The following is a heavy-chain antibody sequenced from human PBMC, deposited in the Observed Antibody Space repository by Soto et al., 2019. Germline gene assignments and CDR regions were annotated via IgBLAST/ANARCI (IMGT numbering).Heavy chain of an antibody. CDR3: ARGIYNNFDY. Sequence: LGESLKISCQGSGYSFTSYWIGWVRQMPGIGLEWMGIIYPGDSDTTYSPSFQGQVTISADKSISAAYLQWSGLKASDTAMYYCARGIYNNFDYWGQGTLVTVSS. CDR1: GYSFTSYW. D-gene: IGHD3-10*01. J-gene: IGHJ4*02. CDR2: IYPGDSDT. V-gene: IGHV5-51*01.